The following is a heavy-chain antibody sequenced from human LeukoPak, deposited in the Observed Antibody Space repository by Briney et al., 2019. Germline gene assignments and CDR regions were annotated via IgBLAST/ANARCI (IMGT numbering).Heavy chain of an antibody. Sequence: SVKVSCKASGGTFSSYAISWVRQAPGQGLEWMGGIIPIFGTANYAQKFQGRVTITADESTSTAYMELGSLRSEDTAVYYCARTHDYGDERPYYFDYWGQGTLVTVSS. D-gene: IGHD4-17*01. J-gene: IGHJ4*02. V-gene: IGHV1-69*13. CDR3: ARTHDYGDERPYYFDY. CDR2: IIPIFGTA. CDR1: GGTFSSYA.